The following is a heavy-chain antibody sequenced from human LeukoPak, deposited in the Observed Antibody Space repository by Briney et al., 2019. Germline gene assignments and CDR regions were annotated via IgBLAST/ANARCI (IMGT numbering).Heavy chain of an antibody. Sequence: WIRQPPGKGLEWVANIKQDGSEKYYVDSVKGRFTISRDNAKNSLYLQMNSLRAEDTAVYYCVRDWSWALDIWGQGTVVTVSS. J-gene: IGHJ3*02. CDR3: VRDWSWALDI. V-gene: IGHV3-7*01. CDR2: IKQDGSEK. D-gene: IGHD3-3*01.